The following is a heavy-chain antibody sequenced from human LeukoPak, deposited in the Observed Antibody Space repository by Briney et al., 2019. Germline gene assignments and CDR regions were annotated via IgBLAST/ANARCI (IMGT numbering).Heavy chain of an antibody. CDR3: ARDRGRGDYVPYLDD. Sequence: ASVKVSCKASGYTFTSYGISWVRQAPGQGLERMGWISAYNGNTNYAQKLPSRVTMTTDRSTSTAYAELRSLRSDDTAVYYCARDRGRGDYVPYLDDGGQGTLVTGSS. J-gene: IGHJ4*02. CDR2: ISAYNGNT. V-gene: IGHV1-18*01. CDR1: GYTFTSYG. D-gene: IGHD3-10*01.